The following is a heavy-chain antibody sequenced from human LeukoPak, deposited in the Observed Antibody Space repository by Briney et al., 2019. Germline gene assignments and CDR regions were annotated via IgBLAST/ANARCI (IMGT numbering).Heavy chain of an antibody. CDR1: GFTFNRCG. V-gene: IGHV3-30*18. CDR2: ITNDGSRQ. Sequence: PGGSLRLSCAASGFTFNRCGMHGVRQAPGKGLEWGAVITNDGSRQYYTDSVKGRFTISRDNSENTLSLQMNSLRDEDTAVYYCVKSSGTNDYGMDAWGQGTTVTVPS. J-gene: IGHJ6*02. D-gene: IGHD3-10*01. CDR3: VKSSGTNDYGMDA.